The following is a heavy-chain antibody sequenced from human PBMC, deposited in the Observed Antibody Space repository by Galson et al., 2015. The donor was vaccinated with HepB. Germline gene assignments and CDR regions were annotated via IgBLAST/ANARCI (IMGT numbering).Heavy chain of an antibody. CDR1: GFTFSSYA. V-gene: IGHV3-23*01. J-gene: IGHJ6*02. Sequence: SLRLSCAASGFTFSSYAMSWVRQAPGKGLEWVSAISGSGGSTYYADSVKGRFTISRDNSKNTLYLQMNSLRAEDTAVYYCAKVRGDLYYYYYYGMDVWGQGTTVTVSS. CDR2: ISGSGGST. CDR3: AKVRGDLYYYYYYGMDV. D-gene: IGHD4-17*01.